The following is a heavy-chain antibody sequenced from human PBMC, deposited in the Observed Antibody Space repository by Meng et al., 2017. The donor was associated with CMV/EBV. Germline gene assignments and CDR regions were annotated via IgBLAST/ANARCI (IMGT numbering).Heavy chain of an antibody. D-gene: IGHD3-22*01. CDR3: ARGGGSTDYYRSNYYYYGMDV. J-gene: IGHJ6*02. V-gene: IGHV4-34*01. Sequence: GSLRLSCAVYGGSFSGYYWGWIRQPPGKGLEWIGEINHSGSTNYNPSLKSRVTISVDTSKNQFSLKLSSVTAADTAVYYCARGGGSTDYYRSNYYYYGMDVWGQGTTVTVSS. CDR1: GGSFSGYY. CDR2: INHSGST.